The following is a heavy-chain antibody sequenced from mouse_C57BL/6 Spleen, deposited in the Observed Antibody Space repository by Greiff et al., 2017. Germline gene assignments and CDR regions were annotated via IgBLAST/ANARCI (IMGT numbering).Heavy chain of an antibody. V-gene: IGHV1-81*01. CDR2: IYPRSGNT. CDR3: ARGDYYGSSRLDY. D-gene: IGHD1-1*01. J-gene: IGHJ2*01. Sequence: VKLQESGAELARPGASVKLSCKASGYTFTSYGISWVKQRTGQGLEWIGEIYPRSGNTYYNEKFKGKATLTADKSSSTAYMELRSLTSEDSAVYFCARGDYYGSSRLDYWGQGTTLTVSS. CDR1: GYTFTSYG.